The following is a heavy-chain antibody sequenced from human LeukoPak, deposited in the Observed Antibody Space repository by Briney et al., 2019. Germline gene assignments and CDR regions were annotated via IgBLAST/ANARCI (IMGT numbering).Heavy chain of an antibody. D-gene: IGHD1-26*01. CDR3: VRHRSGQAWLDP. J-gene: IGHJ5*02. Sequence: SETLSLTCTVAGDSVTSRSYCWGWIRQPPGKGLEWIGCIYYSGSSFHNSSLNSRVTISVDTSKNEFSLRLQSVTATDTALYYCVRHRSGQAWLDPWGQGTLVTVSS. CDR1: GDSVTSRSYC. CDR2: IYYSGSS. V-gene: IGHV4-39*01.